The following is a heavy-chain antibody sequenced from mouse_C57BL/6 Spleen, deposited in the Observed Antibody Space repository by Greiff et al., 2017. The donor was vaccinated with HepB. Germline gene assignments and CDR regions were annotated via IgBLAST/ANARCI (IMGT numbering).Heavy chain of an antibody. V-gene: IGHV5-4*03. CDR2: ISAGGSYT. Sequence: EVNVVESGGGLVKPGGSLKLSCAASGFTFSSYAMSWVRQTPEKRLEWVATISAGGSYTYYPDNVKGRFTISRDNAKNNLYLQMSHLKSEDTAMYYCANYYGSPYAMDYWGQGTSVTVSS. J-gene: IGHJ4*01. D-gene: IGHD1-1*01. CDR1: GFTFSSYA. CDR3: ANYYGSPYAMDY.